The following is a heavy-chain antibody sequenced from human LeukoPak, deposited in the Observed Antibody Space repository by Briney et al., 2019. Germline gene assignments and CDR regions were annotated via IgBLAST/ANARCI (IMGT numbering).Heavy chain of an antibody. Sequence: PSETLSLTCTVSGGSISSYYWSWIRQPPGKGLEWIGYIYYSGSTNYNPSLKSRVTISVDTSKNQFSLKLSSVTAADTAVYYCARDRTYYDFWSGYYRHYYYGMDVWGQGTTVTVSS. CDR2: IYYSGST. V-gene: IGHV4-59*01. D-gene: IGHD3-3*01. CDR3: ARDRTYYDFWSGYYRHYYYGMDV. CDR1: GGSISSYY. J-gene: IGHJ6*02.